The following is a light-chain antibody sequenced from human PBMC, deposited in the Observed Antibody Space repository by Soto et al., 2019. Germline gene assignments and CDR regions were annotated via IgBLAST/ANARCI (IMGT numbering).Light chain of an antibody. V-gene: IGKV1-39*01. Sequence: DIQMTQSPSSLSASVGDRVTITCRASQSISHYLNWYQQKPGEAPKLLIYAASSLQGGVPSRFSGTGSGTDFTLTLSSPQPEDFGTYYCQQSYSRPFTFGGGTKVEIK. CDR2: AAS. CDR1: QSISHY. J-gene: IGKJ4*01. CDR3: QQSYSRPFT.